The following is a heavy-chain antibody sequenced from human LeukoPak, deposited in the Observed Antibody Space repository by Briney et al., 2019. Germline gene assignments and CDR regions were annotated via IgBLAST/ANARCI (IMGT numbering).Heavy chain of an antibody. D-gene: IGHD3-22*01. CDR3: ARDKAPPYYYDSSGLDY. Sequence: SETLSLTCTVSGGSISSSSYYWGWIRQPPGKGLEWIGSIYHSGSTYYNPSLKSRVTISVDTSKNQFSLKLSSVTAADTAVYYCARDKAPPYYYDSSGLDYWGQGTLVTVSS. V-gene: IGHV4-39*07. CDR2: IYHSGST. CDR1: GGSISSSSYY. J-gene: IGHJ4*02.